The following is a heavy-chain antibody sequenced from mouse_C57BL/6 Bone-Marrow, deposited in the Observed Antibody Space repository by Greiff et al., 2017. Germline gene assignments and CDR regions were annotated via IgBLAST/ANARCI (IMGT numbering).Heavy chain of an antibody. CDR1: GFNIKDYY. Sequence: EVQLQQSGAELVKPGASVKLSCTASGFNIKDYYMHWVKQRTEQGLEWIGRIDTEDGATKYAPKFQGKATITADTSSNTAYLQLRSLTLADTAVYYCARGGGWAMDYWGQGTSVTVSS. CDR2: IDTEDGAT. J-gene: IGHJ4*01. V-gene: IGHV14-2*01. D-gene: IGHD2-3*01. CDR3: ARGGGWAMDY.